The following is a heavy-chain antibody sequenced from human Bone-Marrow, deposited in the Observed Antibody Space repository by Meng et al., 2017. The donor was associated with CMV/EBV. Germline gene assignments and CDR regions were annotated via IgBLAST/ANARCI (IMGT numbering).Heavy chain of an antibody. Sequence: GGSLRLSCAASGFTVSSNYMSWVRQAPGKGLEWVSVIYSGGSTYYADSVKGRFTISRDNSKNTLYLQMNSLRAEDTAVYYCARTESSSPHFDYWGQGTRVTVSS. J-gene: IGHJ4*02. V-gene: IGHV3-66*02. CDR3: ARTESSSPHFDY. D-gene: IGHD6-6*01. CDR2: IYSGGST. CDR1: GFTVSSNY.